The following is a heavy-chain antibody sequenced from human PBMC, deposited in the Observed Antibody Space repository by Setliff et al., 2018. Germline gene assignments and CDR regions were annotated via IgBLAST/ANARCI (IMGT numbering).Heavy chain of an antibody. J-gene: IGHJ4*02. CDR2: ISSSSSYI. D-gene: IGHD3-16*01. Sequence: GSLRLSCAASGFTFSSYEMNWVRQAPGKGLEWVSSISSSSSYISYADSLKGRFTISRDNAKNSLYLQMNSLRAEDTAVFYCARGGPLFDYWGQGTLVTVSS. CDR1: GFTFSSYE. CDR3: ARGGPLFDY. V-gene: IGHV3-21*01.